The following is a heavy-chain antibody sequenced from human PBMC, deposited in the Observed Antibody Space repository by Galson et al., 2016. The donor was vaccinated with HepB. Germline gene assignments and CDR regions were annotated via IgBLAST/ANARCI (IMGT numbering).Heavy chain of an antibody. CDR2: IWSNGGSK. CDR3: ARDKSYGFLGMFDY. V-gene: IGHV3-33*01. CDR1: GFTFSGNG. J-gene: IGHJ4*02. Sequence: SLRLSCAASGFTFSGNGMHWVRQAPGKGLEWVAVIWSNGGSKNYADSVKGRFTISRDNSKNTLYLQMNSLSAEDTAVYYCARDKSYGFLGMFDYWGQGTLVTVSS. D-gene: IGHD3-16*02.